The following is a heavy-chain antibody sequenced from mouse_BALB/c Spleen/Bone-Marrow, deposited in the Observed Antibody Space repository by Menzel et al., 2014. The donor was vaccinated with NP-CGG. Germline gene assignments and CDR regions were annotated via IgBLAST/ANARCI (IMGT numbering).Heavy chain of an antibody. D-gene: IGHD2-4*01. Sequence: QVHVKQSGAELVRPGTSVKVSCKASGYAFTNYLIEWVKQRPGQGLEWIGVINPGSGGTNCNEKFKGKATLTADKSSSTAYMQLSSLTSDDSAVYFCARDGDYDEGYAMDYWGQGTSVTVSS. CDR3: ARDGDYDEGYAMDY. J-gene: IGHJ4*01. CDR2: INPGSGGT. CDR1: GYAFTNYL. V-gene: IGHV1-54*01.